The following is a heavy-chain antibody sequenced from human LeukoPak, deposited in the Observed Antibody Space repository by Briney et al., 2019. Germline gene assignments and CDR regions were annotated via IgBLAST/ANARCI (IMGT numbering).Heavy chain of an antibody. CDR2: ISYDGSNK. D-gene: IGHD6-6*01. Sequence: PGGSLRLSCAASGFTFSSYAMHWVRQAPGKGLEWVAVISYDGSNKYYADSVKGRFTISRDNSKNTLYLQMNSLRAEDTAVYYCARDPSSSGRLRYFDYWGQGTLVTISS. CDR3: ARDPSSSGRLRYFDY. CDR1: GFTFSSYA. J-gene: IGHJ4*02. V-gene: IGHV3-30-3*01.